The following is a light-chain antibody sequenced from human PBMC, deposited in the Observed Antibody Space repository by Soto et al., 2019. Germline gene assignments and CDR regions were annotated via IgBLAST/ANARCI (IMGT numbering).Light chain of an antibody. Sequence: TPSLSXGERASLSCRASQSVSSYLAWYQQKPGQAPRLLIYDASNRATGIPARFSGSGSGTDFTLTISSLEPEDFAVYYCQQRSNWPLTFGGGTKVDIK. CDR2: DAS. CDR3: QQRSNWPLT. CDR1: QSVSSY. V-gene: IGKV3-11*01. J-gene: IGKJ4*01.